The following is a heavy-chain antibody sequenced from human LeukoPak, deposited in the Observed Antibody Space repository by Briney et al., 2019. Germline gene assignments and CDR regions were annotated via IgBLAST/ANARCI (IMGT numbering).Heavy chain of an antibody. CDR1: GFTFSSYA. J-gene: IGHJ4*02. V-gene: IGHV3-23*01. D-gene: IGHD3-10*01. CDR3: AKRGIVGYYGSGSYYSKLDY. Sequence: GGSLRLSCAASGFTFSSYAMSWVRQAPGKGLEWVSAISGSGSSTYYADSVKGRFTISRDNSKNTLDLQMNSLRAEDTAVYYCAKRGIVGYYGSGSYYSKLDYWGQGTLVTVSS. CDR2: ISGSGSST.